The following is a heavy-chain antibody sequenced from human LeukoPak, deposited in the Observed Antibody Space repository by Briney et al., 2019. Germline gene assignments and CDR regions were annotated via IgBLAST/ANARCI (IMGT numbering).Heavy chain of an antibody. V-gene: IGHV3-23*01. J-gene: IGHJ4*02. D-gene: IGHD2-21*02. Sequence: GGSLRLSCAASGFNFANHAMSWVRQAAGKGLEWVSAISGGGDITYYADSVKGRFTISRDNSKDTLFLQMHSLRPGDTAVYYCVREDTPATANYWGQGTLVTISS. CDR2: ISGGGDIT. CDR3: VREDTPATANY. CDR1: GFNFANHA.